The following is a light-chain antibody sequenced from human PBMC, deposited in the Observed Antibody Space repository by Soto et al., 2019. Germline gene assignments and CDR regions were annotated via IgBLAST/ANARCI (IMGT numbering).Light chain of an antibody. V-gene: IGKV1-8*01. J-gene: IGKJ5*01. CDR2: AAS. CDR3: QQYYSYPSIT. Sequence: AIRMTQSPSSFSASTGDRVTITCRASQGISSYLAWYQQKPGKAPKLLIYAASTLQSGVPSRFSGSGSGTEFTLTISCQQSEDFATYYCQQYYSYPSITFGQGTRLEIK. CDR1: QGISSY.